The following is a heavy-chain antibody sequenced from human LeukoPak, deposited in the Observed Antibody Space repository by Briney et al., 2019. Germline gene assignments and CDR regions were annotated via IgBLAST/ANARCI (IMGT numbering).Heavy chain of an antibody. CDR2: IYPGDSDT. J-gene: IGHJ5*02. D-gene: IGHD3-22*01. V-gene: IGHV5-51*01. Sequence: GKSLKISCKGSGYSFTSYWIGWVRQMPGKGLEWMGIIYPGDSDTRYSPSFQGQVTISADKSISTAYLQWSSLKASDTAMYYCARHPHYFDSSGDWGWFDPWGQGTLVTVSS. CDR3: ARHPHYFDSSGDWGWFDP. CDR1: GYSFTSYW.